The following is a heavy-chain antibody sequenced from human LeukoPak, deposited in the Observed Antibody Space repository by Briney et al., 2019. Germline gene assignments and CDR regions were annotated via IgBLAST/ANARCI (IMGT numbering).Heavy chain of an antibody. J-gene: IGHJ5*02. CDR1: GYTLTELS. V-gene: IGHV1-24*01. D-gene: IGHD6-6*01. Sequence: ASVKVSCKVSGYTLTELSMNWVRQAPGKGLEWMGGFDPEDGETIYAQKFQGRVTMTEDTSTDTAYMELSSLRSEDTAVYYCATLFPIYSSSKQDNWFDPWGQGTLVTVSS. CDR3: ATLFPIYSSSKQDNWFDP. CDR2: FDPEDGET.